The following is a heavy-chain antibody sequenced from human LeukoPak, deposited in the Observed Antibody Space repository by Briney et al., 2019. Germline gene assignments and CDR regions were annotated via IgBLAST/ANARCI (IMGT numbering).Heavy chain of an antibody. CDR2: INPNSGGT. Sequence: ASVKVSCKTPRYTLSNYYMHWVRQAPGQGLEWMGWINPNSGGTNYAQKFQGRVTMTRDTSISTAYMELSRLRSDDTAVYYCARPYCSGGSCYYYFDYWGQGTLVTVSS. D-gene: IGHD2-15*01. V-gene: IGHV1-2*02. CDR1: RYTLSNYY. J-gene: IGHJ4*02. CDR3: ARPYCSGGSCYYYFDY.